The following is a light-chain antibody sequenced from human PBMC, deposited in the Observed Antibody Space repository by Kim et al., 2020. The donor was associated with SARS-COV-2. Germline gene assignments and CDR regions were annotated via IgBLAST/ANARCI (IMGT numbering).Light chain of an antibody. J-gene: IGLJ2*01. CDR2: GKN. CDR3: NSRDSNDNVV. CDR1: SLRSYY. Sequence: VALGQTVRITCQGDSLRSYYATWYQQKPGEAPIVVIYGKNNRPSGIPDRFSGSSSGKPASLTITGTQAGDEADYYCNSRDSNDNVVFGGGTKLTVL. V-gene: IGLV3-19*01.